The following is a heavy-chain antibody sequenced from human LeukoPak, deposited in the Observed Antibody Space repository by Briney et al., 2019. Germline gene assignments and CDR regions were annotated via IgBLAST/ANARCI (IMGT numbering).Heavy chain of an antibody. Sequence: SVKVSCKASGGTFSSYAISWVRQAPGQGREWMGGIIPIFGTANYAQKFQGRVTITADKSTSTAYMELSSLRSEDTAVYYCASFDWNDLNWFDPWGQGTLVTVSS. V-gene: IGHV1-69*06. J-gene: IGHJ5*02. CDR1: GGTFSSYA. CDR3: ASFDWNDLNWFDP. D-gene: IGHD1-1*01. CDR2: IIPIFGTA.